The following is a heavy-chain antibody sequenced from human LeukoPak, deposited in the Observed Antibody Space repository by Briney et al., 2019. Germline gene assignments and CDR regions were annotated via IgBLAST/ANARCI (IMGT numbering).Heavy chain of an antibody. CDR3: ARDYDVLTAYPPTQLFDP. D-gene: IGHD3-9*01. J-gene: IGHJ5*02. Sequence: PSETLSLPFSIPGCAISNTYRSCIRQPAGKGLELIGRIYNSGSTNYNPSLKRRVTVSVDTSKNQFSLKMNSVPAADPAVYYCARDYDVLTAYPPTQLFDPWGQGTLVTVSS. CDR1: GCAISNTY. V-gene: IGHV4-4*07. CDR2: IYNSGST.